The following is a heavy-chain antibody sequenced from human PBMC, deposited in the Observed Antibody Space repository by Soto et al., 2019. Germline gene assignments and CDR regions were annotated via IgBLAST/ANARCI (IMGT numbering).Heavy chain of an antibody. J-gene: IGHJ2*01. D-gene: IGHD5-12*01. CDR1: GGSFSGYY. Sequence: QVQLQQWGAGLLKPSGTLSLTCAVYGGSFSGYYWCWISQPPGQGLEWIGEINHSGSTNYNPSLNRRVAISVDTSKNQFSLKLRSVTAADTAVYYCGRGRGYSGYDLAWYFDLWGRGTLVTVSS. CDR3: GRGRGYSGYDLAWYFDL. CDR2: INHSGST. V-gene: IGHV4-34*01.